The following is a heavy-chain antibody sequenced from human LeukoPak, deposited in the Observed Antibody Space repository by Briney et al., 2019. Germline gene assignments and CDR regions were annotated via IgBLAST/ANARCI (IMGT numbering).Heavy chain of an antibody. CDR2: IVVGSGNT. Sequence: SVKVSCTASGYTFTSYYMHWVRQAPGQRLEWIGWIVVGSGNTNYAQKFQERVTITRDMSTSTAYMELSSLRSEDTAVYYCAAVGSGSYPGEFDPWGQGTLVTVSS. V-gene: IGHV1-58*02. CDR1: GYTFTSYY. J-gene: IGHJ5*02. CDR3: AAVGSGSYPGEFDP. D-gene: IGHD3-10*01.